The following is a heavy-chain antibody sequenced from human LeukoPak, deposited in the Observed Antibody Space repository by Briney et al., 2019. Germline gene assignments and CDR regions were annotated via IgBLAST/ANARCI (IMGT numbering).Heavy chain of an antibody. Sequence: SETLSLTCSVSAGSISHYYWNWIRQPAGKGLEWIGRIYTNGTTNYNPSLKSRVTMSIDTSKSEFSLRLNSVTAADTALYYRARGSFLEWNNWFDPWGQGTLVIVSS. J-gene: IGHJ5*02. CDR3: ARGSFLEWNNWFDP. V-gene: IGHV4-4*07. CDR1: AGSISHYY. CDR2: IYTNGTT. D-gene: IGHD3-3*02.